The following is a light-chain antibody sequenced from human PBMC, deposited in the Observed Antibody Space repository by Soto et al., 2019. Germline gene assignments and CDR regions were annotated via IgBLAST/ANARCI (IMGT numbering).Light chain of an antibody. V-gene: IGLV4-69*01. CDR1: SGHSSYA. CDR2: LNSDGSH. CDR3: QTWGTGLV. J-gene: IGLJ2*01. Sequence: QLVLTQPPSASASLGASVKLTCILSSGHSSYAIAWHQQQPEKGPRYLMKLNSDGSHSKGDGIPDRFSGSSSGAERYLTISSLQSEDEADYYCQTWGTGLVFGGGTKLTVL.